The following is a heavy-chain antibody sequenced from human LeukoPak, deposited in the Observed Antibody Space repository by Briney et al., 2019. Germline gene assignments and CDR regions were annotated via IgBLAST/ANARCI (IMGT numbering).Heavy chain of an antibody. CDR1: GESFSETA. CDR3: ARASQPFGTKYNVFDV. D-gene: IGHD1-1*01. Sequence: SVKVSCKTSGESFSETAIYWMRQAPGHGLEWMGRITPTFGTTNYAQKFEDRVTISLDGPTNTAYMEMSRLRSEDPAVYYCARASQPFGTKYNVFDVWGQGTMIIVSS. J-gene: IGHJ3*01. CDR2: ITPTFGTT. V-gene: IGHV1-69*15.